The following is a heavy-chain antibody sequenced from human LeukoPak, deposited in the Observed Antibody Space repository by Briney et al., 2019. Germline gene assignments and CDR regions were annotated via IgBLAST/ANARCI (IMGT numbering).Heavy chain of an antibody. CDR1: GFTFSSYN. V-gene: IGHV3-21*01. D-gene: IGHD3-3*01. Sequence: GGSLRLSCAASGFTFSSYNMNWVRQAPGKGLEWVSSISSSSSYIYCVDSVKGRFTISRDDAKNSLYLQMNSLRADDTAVYYCARDWSGGDYRGQGILVTVSS. J-gene: IGHJ4*02. CDR3: ARDWSGGDY. CDR2: ISSSSSYI.